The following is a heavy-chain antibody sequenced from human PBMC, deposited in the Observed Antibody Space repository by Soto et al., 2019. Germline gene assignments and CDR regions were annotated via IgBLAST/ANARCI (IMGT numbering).Heavy chain of an antibody. J-gene: IGHJ5*02. CDR3: ARHEFWFDP. V-gene: IGHV4-39*01. Sequence: SETLSLTCTVSGDSINSRDYYWGWIRQPPGKGLEWIGSMYYTGTTHYHPSLKSRVAISVDTSKNQFFLKLHSVTAADTAVYYCARHEFWFDPWGQGTLVTVS. CDR1: GDSINSRDYY. D-gene: IGHD3-10*01. CDR2: MYYTGTT.